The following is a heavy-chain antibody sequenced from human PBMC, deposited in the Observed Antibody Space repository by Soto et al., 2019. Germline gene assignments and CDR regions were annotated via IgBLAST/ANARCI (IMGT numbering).Heavy chain of an antibody. V-gene: IGHV3-74*01. J-gene: IGHJ4*02. Sequence: PGGSLRLSCAASGFTFSNYWMHWVRQVPGQGPVWVSRLNSDGKVTYYADSVKGRFTISRDNAKNTVYLQMNSLRAEDTAVYYCAREGLSYGLYVWGQGSLVTVSS. CDR3: AREGLSYGLYV. CDR2: LNSDGKVT. CDR1: GFTFSNYW. D-gene: IGHD5-18*01.